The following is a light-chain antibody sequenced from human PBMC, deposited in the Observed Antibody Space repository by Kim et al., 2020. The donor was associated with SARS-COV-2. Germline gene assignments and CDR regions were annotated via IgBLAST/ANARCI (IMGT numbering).Light chain of an antibody. CDR2: DAS. V-gene: IGKV3-11*01. J-gene: IGKJ1*01. Sequence: EIVLTQSPATLSLSPGERPTLSCRASQSVSSYLAWYQQKPGQAPRLLIFDASNRATGIPARFSGSGSGTNFTLPISSLEPEDFAVYYCPQRSNWPGTFGQGTTVEI. CDR3: PQRSNWPGT. CDR1: QSVSSY.